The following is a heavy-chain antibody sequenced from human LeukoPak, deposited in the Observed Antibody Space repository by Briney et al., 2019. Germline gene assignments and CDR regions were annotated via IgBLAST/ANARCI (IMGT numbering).Heavy chain of an antibody. J-gene: IGHJ4*02. V-gene: IGHV4-61*02. CDR3: ARAEWRYCSSTSCYIFDY. CDR2: IYTSGST. D-gene: IGHD2-2*02. CDR1: GGSISSGSYY. Sequence: SETLSLTCTVSGGSISSGSYYWSWIRQPAGKGLEWIGRIYTSGSTNYNPSLKSRVTISVDTSENQFSLKLSSVTAADTAVYYCARAEWRYCSSTSCYIFDYWGQGTLVTVSS.